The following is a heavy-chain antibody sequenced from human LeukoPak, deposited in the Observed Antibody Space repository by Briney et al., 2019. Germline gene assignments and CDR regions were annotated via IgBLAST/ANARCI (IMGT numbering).Heavy chain of an antibody. CDR1: GGSVTSTNW. V-gene: IGHV4-4*02. CDR3: AREGGFYRPLDY. CDR2: VHLDGRT. D-gene: IGHD3-3*01. J-gene: IGHJ4*02. Sequence: SETLSLTCDVSGGSVTSTNWWTWVRQPPGKGLEWIGEVHLDGRTNYNPSLKSRLIMSADLPENHISLKLTSVTAADTAVYYCAREGGFYRPLDYSGQGTLVTVSS.